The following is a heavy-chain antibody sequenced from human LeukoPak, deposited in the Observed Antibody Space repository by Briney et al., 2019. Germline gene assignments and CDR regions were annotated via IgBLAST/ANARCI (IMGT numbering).Heavy chain of an antibody. D-gene: IGHD6-13*01. CDR3: ARRGSSWLRYYFDY. CDR2: IYYSGST. Sequence: SETLSLTCTVSGGSISSSSYYWGWIRQPPGKGLEWIGSIYYSGSTYYNPSLKSRVTISVDTSKNQFSLELSSVTAADTAVYYCARRGSSWLRYYFDYWGQGTLVTVSS. V-gene: IGHV4-39*01. J-gene: IGHJ4*02. CDR1: GGSISSSSYY.